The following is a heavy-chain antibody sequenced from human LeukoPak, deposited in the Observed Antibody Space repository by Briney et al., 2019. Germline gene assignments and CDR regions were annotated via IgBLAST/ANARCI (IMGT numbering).Heavy chain of an antibody. CDR3: ARQTGSGLFILP. D-gene: IGHD3/OR15-3a*01. J-gene: IGHJ4*02. CDR2: IYYSGGT. V-gene: IGHV4-59*08. Sequence: SETLSLTCTVSGGSISSYYLSWIRQPPGKGLEWIGYIYYSGGTNYNPSLKSRVTISLDTSKNQFSLKLTSVTAADTAVYYCARQTGSGLFILPGGQGTLVTVSS. CDR1: GGSISSYY.